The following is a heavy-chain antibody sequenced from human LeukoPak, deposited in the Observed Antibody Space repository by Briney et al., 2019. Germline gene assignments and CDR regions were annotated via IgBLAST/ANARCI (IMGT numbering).Heavy chain of an antibody. D-gene: IGHD3-9*01. CDR2: IYYSGSP. J-gene: IGHJ4*02. CDR3: ARHIEVDALLRYFDWAGPQYYFDY. CDR1: GGSISSYY. V-gene: IGHV4-59*08. Sequence: PSETLSLTCTVSGGSISSYYWSWIRQPPGKGLECIGYIYYSGSPNYNPSLKSRVTISVDTSKNQFSLKLSSVTAADTAVYYCARHIEVDALLRYFDWAGPQYYFDYWGQGTLVTVSS.